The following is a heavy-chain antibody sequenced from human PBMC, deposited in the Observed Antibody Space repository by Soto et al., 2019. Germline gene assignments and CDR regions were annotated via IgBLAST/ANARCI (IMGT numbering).Heavy chain of an antibody. D-gene: IGHD7-27*01. Sequence: SLRLSGAASGFTCSSYAIHWVRQAPGKGLEWVAVISYDGSNKYYADSVKGRFTISRDNSKNTLYLQMNSLRAEDTAVYYCALPSITGDPLDYWGQGTLVTVSS. CDR1: GFTCSSYA. V-gene: IGHV3-30-3*01. CDR3: ALPSITGDPLDY. CDR2: ISYDGSNK. J-gene: IGHJ4*02.